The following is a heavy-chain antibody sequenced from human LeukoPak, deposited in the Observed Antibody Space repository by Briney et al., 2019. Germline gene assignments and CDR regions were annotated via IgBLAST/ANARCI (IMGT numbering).Heavy chain of an antibody. V-gene: IGHV3-48*03. D-gene: IGHD4-17*01. Sequence: QTGGSLRLSCAASGFTFSSYEMNWVRQAPGKGLEWVSYISSSGSTIYYADSVKGRFTISRDNAKNSLYLQMNSLRAEDTAVYYCARDLFMTTVTTRDYWGQGTLVTVSS. CDR3: ARDLFMTTVTTRDY. CDR1: GFTFSSYE. CDR2: ISSSGSTI. J-gene: IGHJ4*02.